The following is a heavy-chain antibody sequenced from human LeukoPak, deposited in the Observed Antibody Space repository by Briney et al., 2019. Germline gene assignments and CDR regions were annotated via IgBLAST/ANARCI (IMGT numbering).Heavy chain of an antibody. J-gene: IGHJ4*02. CDR3: ARVRAGFLFHTSCFFDY. Sequence: PSETLSLTCAVYGGSFSGYYWSWIRQPPGKGLEWIGEINHSGSTNYTPSLKSRVTISVDTSKNQFSLKLSSVTAADTAVYYCARVRAGFLFHTSCFFDYWGQGTLVTVSS. V-gene: IGHV4-34*01. D-gene: IGHD2-2*01. CDR2: INHSGST. CDR1: GGSFSGYY.